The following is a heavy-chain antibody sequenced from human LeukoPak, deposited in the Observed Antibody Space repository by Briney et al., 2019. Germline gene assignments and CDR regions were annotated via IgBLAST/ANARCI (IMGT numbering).Heavy chain of an antibody. J-gene: IGHJ6*03. CDR3: ARVSGAYYYDSSGYYPYYYYMDV. V-gene: IGHV4-61*02. CDR1: GGSISSGSYY. Sequence: SETLSLTCTVSGGSISSGSYYWSWIRQPAGKGLEWIGRIYTSGSTNYNPSLKSRVTISVDTSKNQFSLKLSSVTAADTAVYYCARVSGAYYYDSSGYYPYYYYMDVWGKGTTVTISS. CDR2: IYTSGST. D-gene: IGHD3-22*01.